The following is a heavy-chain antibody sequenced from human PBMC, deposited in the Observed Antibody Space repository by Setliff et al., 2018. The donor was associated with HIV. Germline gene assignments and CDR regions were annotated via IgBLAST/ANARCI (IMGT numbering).Heavy chain of an antibody. D-gene: IGHD3-22*01. J-gene: IGHJ6*03. Sequence: GESLKISCKGSGYSFSNYYIGWVRQMPGKGLECMGVVYPGDFDTRYSPSFQGQVTISADKSISTAYLQWSSLKASDTAIYYCVRLFKGGRHYYDSSGYLSCMDVWGKGTTGTVSS. CDR2: VYPGDFDT. V-gene: IGHV5-51*01. CDR3: VRLFKGGRHYYDSSGYLSCMDV. CDR1: GYSFSNYY.